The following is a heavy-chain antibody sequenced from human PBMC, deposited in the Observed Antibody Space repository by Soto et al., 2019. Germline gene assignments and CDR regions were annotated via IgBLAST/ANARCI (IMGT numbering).Heavy chain of an antibody. Sequence: EMQLVESGGGMVQPGGSLRLSCAGPGFIVASNYMTWVRQAPGKGMEWVSSIYSGGTTFYADSVKGRFTIARHNSENTLSLQMNSLRPEDTAIYYCTRVRNSFEADNSFMDVWGKGTTVIVS. CDR3: TRVRNSFEADNSFMDV. D-gene: IGHD3-10*01. CDR1: GFIVASNY. CDR2: IYSGGTT. V-gene: IGHV3-53*04. J-gene: IGHJ6*03.